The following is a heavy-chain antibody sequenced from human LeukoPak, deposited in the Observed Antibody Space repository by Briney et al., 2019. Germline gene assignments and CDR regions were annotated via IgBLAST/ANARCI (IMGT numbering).Heavy chain of an antibody. CDR3: ARRYWGVIRTLDY. J-gene: IGHJ4*02. Sequence: SETLSLTCAVYGGSFSGYYWSWIRQPPGKGLEWIGEINHSGSTNYNPSLKSRVTISVDTSKNQFSLKLSSVTAADTAVYYCARRYWGVIRTLDYWGQGTLVTVSS. D-gene: IGHD3-10*01. CDR1: GGSFSGYY. V-gene: IGHV4-34*01. CDR2: INHSGST.